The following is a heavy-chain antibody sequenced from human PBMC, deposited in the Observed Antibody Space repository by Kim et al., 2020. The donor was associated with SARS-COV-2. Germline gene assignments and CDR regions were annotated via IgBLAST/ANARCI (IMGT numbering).Heavy chain of an antibody. CDR2: MSGRVGST. J-gene: IGHJ4*02. Sequence: GGSLRLSCAASGFTFSSYAMSWVGQAPGRGRGWVSAMSGRVGSTYYADSVKGRFTISRDNSKNTLYLQMNSLRAEDTAVYYCAKDLVQDSSGWPFDYWGQGTLVTVSS. D-gene: IGHD6-19*01. CDR3: AKDLVQDSSGWPFDY. V-gene: IGHV3-23*01. CDR1: GFTFSSYA.